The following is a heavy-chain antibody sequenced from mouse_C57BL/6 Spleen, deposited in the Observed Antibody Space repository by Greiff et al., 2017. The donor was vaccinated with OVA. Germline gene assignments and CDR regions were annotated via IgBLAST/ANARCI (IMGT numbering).Heavy chain of an antibody. CDR1: GYTFTSYW. V-gene: IGHV1-53*01. J-gene: IGHJ1*03. CDR2: INPSNGGT. D-gene: IGHD1-1*01. CDR3: ARSDYGRDFDV. Sequence: QVQLQQSGTELVKPGASVKLSCKASGYTFTSYWMHWVKQRPGQGLEWIGNINPSNGGTNYNEKFKSKATLTVDKSSSTAYMQLSSLTSEDSAVYYGARSDYGRDFDVWGTGTTVTVSS.